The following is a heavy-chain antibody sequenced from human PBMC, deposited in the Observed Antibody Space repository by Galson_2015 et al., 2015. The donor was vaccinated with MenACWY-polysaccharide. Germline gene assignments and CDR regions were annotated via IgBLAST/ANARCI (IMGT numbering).Heavy chain of an antibody. J-gene: IGHJ4*01. CDR2: IKQDGSEK. D-gene: IGHD2-2*01. V-gene: IGHV3-7*01. Sequence: SLRLSCAASGFTFSSYWMSWVRQAPGKGLEWVAVIKQDGSEKSHVDSVKGRFTISRDNTKNSVYLQMNNLRAEDTATYSCARDACSSQNCVD. CDR3: ARDACSSQNCVD. CDR1: GFTFSSYW.